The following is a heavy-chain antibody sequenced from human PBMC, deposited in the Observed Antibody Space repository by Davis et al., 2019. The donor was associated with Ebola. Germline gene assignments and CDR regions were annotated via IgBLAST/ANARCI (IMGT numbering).Heavy chain of an antibody. J-gene: IGHJ4*02. Sequence: PGGSLRLSCAASGFTFSSYAMHWVRQAPGKGLEWVAVISYDGSNKYYADSVKGRFTISRDNSKNTLYLQMNSLRAEDTAVYYCAKDRRTGDYYFDYWGQGTLVTVSS. CDR2: ISYDGSNK. CDR1: GFTFSSYA. D-gene: IGHD7-27*01. CDR3: AKDRRTGDYYFDY. V-gene: IGHV3-30-3*01.